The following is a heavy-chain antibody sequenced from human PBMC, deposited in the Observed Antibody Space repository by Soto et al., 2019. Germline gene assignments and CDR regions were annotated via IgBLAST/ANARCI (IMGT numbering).Heavy chain of an antibody. J-gene: IGHJ4*02. V-gene: IGHV1-46*04. Sequence: ASVKVSCKASGYTFSSYYMHWVRQAPGQGLEWMGIINPSGGGTSYTQKLQGRVTMTRDTSTSTVYMELSNLRSDDTAVYYCAKDRVDGSLDYWGQGXLVTVSS. CDR2: INPSGGGT. CDR3: AKDRVDGSLDY. D-gene: IGHD1-26*01. CDR1: GYTFSSYY.